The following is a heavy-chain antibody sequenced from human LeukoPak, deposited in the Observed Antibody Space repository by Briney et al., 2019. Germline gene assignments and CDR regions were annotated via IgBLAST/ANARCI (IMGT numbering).Heavy chain of an antibody. V-gene: IGHV1-18*01. CDR3: ARDPQIYGSGSYFLY. CDR2: ISAYNGNT. J-gene: IGHJ4*02. CDR1: GYTFTSYG. Sequence: ASVKVSCKASGYTFTSYGISWVRQAPGQGLEWVGWISAYNGNTNYAQKLQGRVTMTTDTSTSTAYMELRSLRSDDTAVYYCARDPQIYGSGSYFLYWGQGTLVTVSS. D-gene: IGHD3-10*01.